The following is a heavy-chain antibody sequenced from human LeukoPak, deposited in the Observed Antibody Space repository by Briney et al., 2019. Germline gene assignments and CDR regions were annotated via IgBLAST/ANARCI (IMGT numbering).Heavy chain of an antibody. D-gene: IGHD1-20*01. CDR1: GFTITNAW. CDR2: IKSKADGETI. V-gene: IGHV3-15*07. CDR3: STLTSRGLSDS. J-gene: IGHJ4*02. Sequence: GGSLRLSCAASGFTITNAWMNWVRQAPGKGPEWVGRIKSKADGETIDYAAPVKGRFTFSRDDSKNMLYLQMNSLKSEDTAVYYCSTLTSRGLSDSWGQGTLVTVSS.